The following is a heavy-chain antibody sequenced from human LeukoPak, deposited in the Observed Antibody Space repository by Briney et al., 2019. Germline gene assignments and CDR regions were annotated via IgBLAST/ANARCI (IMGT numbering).Heavy chain of an antibody. CDR3: ARDRDSTFGDYYYMDV. Sequence: SETLSLTCTVSGGSISTYHWSWIRQSPGKGLEWVGYVYYSGTTSYNPSLKSRVTISVDTSENQFSLKLSSVTAADTAAYYCARDRDSTFGDYYYMDVWGKGTTVTVSS. CDR2: VYYSGTT. D-gene: IGHD3-10*01. CDR1: GGSISTYH. J-gene: IGHJ6*03. V-gene: IGHV4-59*01.